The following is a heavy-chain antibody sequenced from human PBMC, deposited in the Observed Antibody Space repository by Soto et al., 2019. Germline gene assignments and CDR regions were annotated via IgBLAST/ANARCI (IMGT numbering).Heavy chain of an antibody. J-gene: IGHJ4*02. CDR3: ARVYCSGGGCYGIDY. CDR1: GYTFTSYG. Sequence: GASVKVSCKASGYTFTSYGISWVRQAPGQGLEWMGWISAYNGNTKYAQKLQGRVTMTTDTSTSTAYMELRSLRSDDTAVYYCARVYCSGGGCYGIDYWGQGTLVTVSS. V-gene: IGHV1-18*01. CDR2: ISAYNGNT. D-gene: IGHD2-15*01.